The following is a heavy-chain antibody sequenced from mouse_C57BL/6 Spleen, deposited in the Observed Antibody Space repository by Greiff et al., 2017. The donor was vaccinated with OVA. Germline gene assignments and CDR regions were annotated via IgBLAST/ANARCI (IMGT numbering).Heavy chain of an antibody. V-gene: IGHV1-50*01. Sequence: QVQLQQPGAELVKPGASVKLSCKASGYTFTSYWMQWVKQRPGQGLEWIGEIDPSDSYTNYTQKFKGKATLTVDTSSRTAYMQLSSLTSEDSAVDYCAIGKGKNWAYCDYWGQGTTLTVSS. J-gene: IGHJ2*01. CDR2: IDPSDSYT. D-gene: IGHD4-1*01. CDR3: AIGKGKNWAYCDY. CDR1: GYTFTSYW.